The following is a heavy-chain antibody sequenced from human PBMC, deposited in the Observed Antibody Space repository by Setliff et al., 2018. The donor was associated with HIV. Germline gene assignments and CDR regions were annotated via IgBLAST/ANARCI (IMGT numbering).Heavy chain of an antibody. Sequence: ASVKVSCKASGYAFHTYYIPWVRQAPGQGLEWMGWIHPSSGGTNYAQKFQGRVTMTRDTSISTAYLELTRLTSDDTAVYYCARGNGRGYYYYMDVWGKGTTVTVSS. D-gene: IGHD1-1*01. CDR2: IHPSSGGT. J-gene: IGHJ6*03. CDR1: GYAFHTYY. CDR3: ARGNGRGYYYYMDV. V-gene: IGHV1-2*02.